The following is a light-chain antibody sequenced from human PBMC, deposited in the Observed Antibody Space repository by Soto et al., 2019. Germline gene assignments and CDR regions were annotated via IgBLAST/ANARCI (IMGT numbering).Light chain of an antibody. CDR3: QQYNSWPPLT. CDR2: NAS. J-gene: IGKJ4*01. CDR1: RSINSN. Sequence: EIVMTQSPATLSVSPGERATLSCRASRSINSNLAWYQQKPGQAPRLLISNASTRATGIPGRFSGSGSGTEFTLTISSLQSEDFAVYHCQQYNSWPPLTFGGGTKVEIK. V-gene: IGKV3-15*01.